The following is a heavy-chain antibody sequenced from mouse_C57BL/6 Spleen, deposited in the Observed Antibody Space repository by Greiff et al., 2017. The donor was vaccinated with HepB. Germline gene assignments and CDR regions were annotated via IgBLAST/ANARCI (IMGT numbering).Heavy chain of an antibody. Sequence: EVKLMESGPGLVKPSQSLSLTCSVTGYSITSGYYWNWIRQFPGNKLEWMGYISYDGSNNYNPSLKNRISITRDTSKNQFFLKLNSVTTEDTATYYCARTTYDYDDAMDYWGQGTSVTVSS. CDR2: ISYDGSN. D-gene: IGHD2-4*01. CDR1: GYSITSGYY. V-gene: IGHV3-6*01. J-gene: IGHJ4*01. CDR3: ARTTYDYDDAMDY.